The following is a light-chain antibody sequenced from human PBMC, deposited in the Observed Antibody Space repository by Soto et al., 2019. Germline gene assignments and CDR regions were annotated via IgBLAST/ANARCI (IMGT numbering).Light chain of an antibody. V-gene: IGLV2-14*01. CDR2: DVS. CDR3: SSYTSASTPLV. CDR1: GSDVGGYNY. Sequence: QSALTQPASVSGPPGQSITISCTGTGSDVGGYNYVSWYQQHPGKAPKVMIYDVSNRPSGVSNRFSGSKSGNTASLTISGLQAEDEADYYCSSYTSASTPLVFGGGTKVTVL. J-gene: IGLJ2*01.